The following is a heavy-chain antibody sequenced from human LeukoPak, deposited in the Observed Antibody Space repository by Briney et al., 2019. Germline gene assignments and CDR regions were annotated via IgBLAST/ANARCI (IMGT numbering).Heavy chain of an antibody. D-gene: IGHD1-26*01. CDR3: ARAPIVGAISPWDY. V-gene: IGHV1-18*01. Sequence: GASVKVSCKASGYTFTSYGISWVRQAPGQGLEWMGWISAYNGNTNYAQKLQGRVTITADKSTSTAYMELSSLRSEDTAVYYCARAPIVGAISPWDYWGQGTLVTVSS. CDR1: GYTFTSYG. CDR2: ISAYNGNT. J-gene: IGHJ4*02.